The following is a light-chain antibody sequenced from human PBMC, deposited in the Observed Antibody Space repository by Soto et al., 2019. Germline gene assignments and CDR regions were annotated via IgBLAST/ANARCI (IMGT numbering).Light chain of an antibody. CDR2: EVS. V-gene: IGLV2-8*01. CDR3: SSYAGSNNVV. J-gene: IGLJ2*01. CDR1: SSDVGGYNY. Sequence: QSALTQPPSASGSPGQSVTISCTGTSSDVGGYNYVSWYQQHPGKAHKLMIYEVSKRPSGVPDRLSGSKSGNTASLTVSGLQAEDEADYYCSSYAGSNNVVFGGGTKLTVL.